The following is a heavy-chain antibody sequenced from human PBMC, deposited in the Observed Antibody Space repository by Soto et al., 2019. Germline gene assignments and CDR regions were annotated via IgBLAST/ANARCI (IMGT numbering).Heavy chain of an antibody. V-gene: IGHV1-69*13. J-gene: IGHJ4*02. Sequence: VKMSCRDSGGSFCSYSISWVRQAPGRGLVWMGGIIYIFGTANYAQKFQRRVTITADESTSTAYMELSSLRSAATAAYYYGRDYHDILTGYDYYIDVWGQGTLVTVSS. D-gene: IGHD3-9*01. CDR3: GRDYHDILTGYDYYIDV. CDR2: IIYIFGTA. CDR1: GGSFCSYS.